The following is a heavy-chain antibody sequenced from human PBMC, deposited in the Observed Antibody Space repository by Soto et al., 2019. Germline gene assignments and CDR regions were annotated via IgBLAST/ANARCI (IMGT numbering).Heavy chain of an antibody. V-gene: IGHV3-23*01. D-gene: IGHD4-4*01. Sequence: PGGSLRLSCATSGFSFSNYAMSWVRQAPGKGLEWVAGITSTGYTYYVESLKGRFTISRDNSKNTVSLQMNSLRAEDTAVYYCAKDLIDYSISYFDYWCQGTLVTVSS. CDR2: ITSTGYT. J-gene: IGHJ4*02. CDR3: AKDLIDYSISYFDY. CDR1: GFSFSNYA.